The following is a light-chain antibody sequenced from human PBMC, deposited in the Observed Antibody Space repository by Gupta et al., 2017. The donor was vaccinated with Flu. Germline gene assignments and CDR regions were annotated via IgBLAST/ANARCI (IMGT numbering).Light chain of an antibody. CDR2: QDS. Sequence: SYELTQPPSVSVSPGQPASIPCSGDKLGDKYACWYQQKPGQSPVLVIYQDSKRPSGIAERFSASNSGNTATLTITGTQSMDEADYYCPAWDTSTTFELFGTGTKLTVI. J-gene: IGLJ1*01. CDR3: PAWDTSTTFEL. V-gene: IGLV3-1*01. CDR1: KLGDKY.